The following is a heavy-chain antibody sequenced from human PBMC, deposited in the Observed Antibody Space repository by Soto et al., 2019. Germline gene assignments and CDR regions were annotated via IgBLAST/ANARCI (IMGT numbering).Heavy chain of an antibody. V-gene: IGHV5-51*01. CDR2: IYPGGSDT. CDR3: ASSRDGSDQTFDY. Sequence: GESLKISCKGSGYSFTSYWIGWVRQMPGKGLEWMGIIYPGGSDTRYSPSFQGQVTISADKSISTAYLQWSSLKASDTAMYYCASSRDGSDQTFDYWGQGTLVTVSS. CDR1: GYSFTSYW. J-gene: IGHJ4*02. D-gene: IGHD5-12*01.